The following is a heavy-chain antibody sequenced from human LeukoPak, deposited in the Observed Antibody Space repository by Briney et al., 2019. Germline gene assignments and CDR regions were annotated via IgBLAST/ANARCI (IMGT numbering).Heavy chain of an antibody. V-gene: IGHV4-34*01. CDR3: ARISGYNFYYYYGMDV. Sequence: PSETLSLTCAVYGGSFSGYYWSWIRQPPGKGLEWIGEINHSGSTNYNPSLKSRVTISVDTSKNQFSLKLSSVTAADTAVYHCARISGYNFYYYYGMDVWGQGTTVTVSS. CDR1: GGSFSGYY. J-gene: IGHJ6*02. CDR2: INHSGST. D-gene: IGHD5-12*01.